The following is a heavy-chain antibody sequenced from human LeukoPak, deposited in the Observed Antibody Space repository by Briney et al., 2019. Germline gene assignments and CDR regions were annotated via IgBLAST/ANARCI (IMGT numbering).Heavy chain of an antibody. CDR2: IYSTGST. J-gene: IGHJ6*03. Sequence: PSETLSLTCTVSGGSISSGGYYWSWIRQPAGKGLEYIGRIYSTGSTNYNPSLRSRVTISVDTSKNHFSLKLSSVTAADTAVYYCASALSRYYDFWSGYNDYYYYYMDVWGKGTTVTVSS. CDR1: GGSISSGGYY. CDR3: ASALSRYYDFWSGYNDYYYYYMDV. V-gene: IGHV4-61*02. D-gene: IGHD3-3*01.